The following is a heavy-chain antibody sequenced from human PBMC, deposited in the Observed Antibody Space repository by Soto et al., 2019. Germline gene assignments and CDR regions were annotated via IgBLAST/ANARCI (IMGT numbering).Heavy chain of an antibody. CDR1: GYTFTGHY. Sequence: QVQLVQSGAEVKKPGASVKVSCKASGYTFTGHYIHWVRQAPGQGLEWMGWINPISGDTEYAQKFQGRVTMTRDTSISTAYMDLRSLISDDTAVYYCARVRRSPYAMDVWSQGTTVTVSS. CDR3: ARVRRSPYAMDV. V-gene: IGHV1-2*02. CDR2: INPISGDT. J-gene: IGHJ6*02. D-gene: IGHD2-2*01.